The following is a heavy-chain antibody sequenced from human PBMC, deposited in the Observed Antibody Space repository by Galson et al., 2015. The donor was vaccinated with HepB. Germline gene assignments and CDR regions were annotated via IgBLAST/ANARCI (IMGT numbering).Heavy chain of an antibody. D-gene: IGHD6-6*01. J-gene: IGHJ4*02. CDR3: ATGLPYSSSSGFDY. Sequence: SVKVSCKVSGYTLTELSMHWVRQAPGKGLEWMGGFDPEDGETIYAQKFQGRVTMTEDTSTDTAYMELSSLRSEDTAVYYCATGLPYSSSSGFDYWGQGTLVTVSS. CDR2: FDPEDGET. CDR1: GYTLTELS. V-gene: IGHV1-24*01.